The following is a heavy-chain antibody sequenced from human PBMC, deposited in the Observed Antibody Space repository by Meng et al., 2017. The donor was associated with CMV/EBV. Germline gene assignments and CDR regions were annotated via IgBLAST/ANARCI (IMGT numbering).Heavy chain of an antibody. CDR1: GGYY. CDR2: IYYSGST. Sequence: GGYYWSWIRQHPGKGLEWIGYIYYSGSTYYNPSLKGRVTISVDTSKNQFSLKLSSVTAADTAVYYCARDYGYCSSTSCYGNWYFDLWGRGTLVTVSS. CDR3: ARDYGYCSSTSCYGNWYFDL. J-gene: IGHJ2*01. V-gene: IGHV4-31*02. D-gene: IGHD2-2*03.